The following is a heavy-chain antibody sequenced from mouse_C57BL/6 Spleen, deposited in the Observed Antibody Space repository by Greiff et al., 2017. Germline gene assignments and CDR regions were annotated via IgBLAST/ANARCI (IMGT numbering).Heavy chain of an antibody. CDR1: GYAFTNYL. D-gene: IGHD1-1*01. CDR3: ARGGDDYGSSFDD. V-gene: IGHV1-54*01. J-gene: IGHJ2*01. CDR2: INPGSGGT. Sequence: QVQLQQSGAELVRPGTSVKVSCKASGYAFTNYLIEWVKQRPGHGLEWIGVINPGSGGTNYNEKLKGKATLTADRSSSTAYMQLSSLTSEDYAVYFCARGGDDYGSSFDDWGKGTTLTVSS.